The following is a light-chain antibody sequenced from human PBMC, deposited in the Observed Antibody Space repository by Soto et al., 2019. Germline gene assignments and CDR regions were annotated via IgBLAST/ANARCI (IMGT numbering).Light chain of an antibody. CDR3: HHYGSSPLT. J-gene: IGKJ5*01. CDR2: GAS. Sequence: EIVMTQSPATLSVSPGERATLSCRASQSVSSNLAWYQQKPGQAPRLLIYGASTRATGIPARFSGSGSGTEFTLTISSLQSEDFAVYYCHHYGSSPLTFGQGTRLEIK. CDR1: QSVSSN. V-gene: IGKV3-15*01.